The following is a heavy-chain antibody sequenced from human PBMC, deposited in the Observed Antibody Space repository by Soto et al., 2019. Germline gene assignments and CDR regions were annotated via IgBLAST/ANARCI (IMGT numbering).Heavy chain of an antibody. CDR1: GFTFSSYA. V-gene: IGHV3-30-3*01. Sequence: GGSLRLSCAASGFTFSSYAMHWVRPAPGKGLEWVAVISYDGSNKYYADSVKGRFTISRDNSKDTLYLQMNSLRAEDTAVYYCARDSLHCSGGSCYSIHYFDYWGQGTLVTVSS. J-gene: IGHJ4*02. CDR3: ARDSLHCSGGSCYSIHYFDY. CDR2: ISYDGSNK. D-gene: IGHD2-15*01.